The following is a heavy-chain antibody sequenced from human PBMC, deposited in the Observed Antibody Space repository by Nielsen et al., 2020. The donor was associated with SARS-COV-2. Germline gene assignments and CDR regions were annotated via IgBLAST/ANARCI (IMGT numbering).Heavy chain of an antibody. V-gene: IGHV3-23*03. CDR3: AKDLRDSSGLSFDF. D-gene: IGHD5-18*01. CDR1: GFTFSRHI. J-gene: IGHJ4*02. Sequence: GGSLRLSCAASGFTFSRHIMNWVRQAPGKGLEWLSIIYSGGRTTHYADSVKGRFTISRGDSENTLYLQMNSLRVEDTAVYYCAKDLRDSSGLSFDFWGQGTLVTVSS. CDR2: IYSGGRTT.